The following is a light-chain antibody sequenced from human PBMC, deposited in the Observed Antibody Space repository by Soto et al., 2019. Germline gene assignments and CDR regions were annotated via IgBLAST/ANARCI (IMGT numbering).Light chain of an antibody. Sequence: ESVLKHSPGTLSLSPCERATLSCSASQSVSSSYLAWYQQKPGQAPSLLIYGASRRATGIPDRFSGSGSGTDFTLTISRLEPEDFAVYYCQQYDSSPITFGQGTRLEIK. V-gene: IGKV3-20*01. CDR3: QQYDSSPIT. J-gene: IGKJ5*01. CDR1: QSVSSSY. CDR2: GAS.